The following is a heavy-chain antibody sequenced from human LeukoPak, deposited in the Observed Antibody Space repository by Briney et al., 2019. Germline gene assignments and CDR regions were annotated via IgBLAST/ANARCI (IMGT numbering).Heavy chain of an antibody. J-gene: IGHJ4*02. V-gene: IGHV3-30*04. D-gene: IGHD6-13*01. CDR3: ARADSSSWNYFDY. CDR1: GFTFSSYA. CDR2: ISYDGSNE. Sequence: QPGGSLRLSCAASGFTFSSYAMHWVRQAPGKGLEWVAVISYDGSNEYYADSVKGRFTISRDNSKNTLYLQMNSLRAADTAVYYCARADSSSWNYFDYWGQGTLVTVSS.